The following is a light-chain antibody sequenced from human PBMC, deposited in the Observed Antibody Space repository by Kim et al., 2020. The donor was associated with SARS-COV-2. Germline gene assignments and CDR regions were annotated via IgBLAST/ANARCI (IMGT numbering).Light chain of an antibody. V-gene: IGLV1-51*01. CDR2: DNN. CDR3: GTWDSSLSDVV. Sequence: GQKVTISCSRSSSNIGNNYVSWYQQLPGTAPKLLIYDNNKRPSGIPDRFSGSKSGTSATLGITGLQTGDEADYYCGTWDSSLSDVVFGGGTQLTVL. CDR1: SSNIGNNY. J-gene: IGLJ2*01.